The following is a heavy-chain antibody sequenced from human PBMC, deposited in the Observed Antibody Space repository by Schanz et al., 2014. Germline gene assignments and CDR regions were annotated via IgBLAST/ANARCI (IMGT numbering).Heavy chain of an antibody. CDR2: IYLSDGST. D-gene: IGHD3-9*01. J-gene: IGHJ3*02. CDR1: GYTFTSYD. CDR3: AFDRDDAYDI. Sequence: QAQLVQSGAEVKRPGASVKVSCKASGYTFTSYDIGWVRQAPGQGLEWMGRIYLSDGSTRYAQKFQGRVTVTRDTSTTTVYMDLSSLISEDTAVYYCAFDRDDAYDIWGQGTTVTVSS. V-gene: IGHV1-46*01.